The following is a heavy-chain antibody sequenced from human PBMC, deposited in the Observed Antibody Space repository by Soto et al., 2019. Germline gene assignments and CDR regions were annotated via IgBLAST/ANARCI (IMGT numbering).Heavy chain of an antibody. J-gene: IGHJ6*02. CDR2: ISQSGTT. Sequence: PSETLSLTCAVSGASTSSDNRWTWVRQPPGEGLEWIGEISQSGTTKYNPSLASRVTISVDKSKNQFSLRLTSMTAADTAVYYCAKKVPAALRLYYFFGLDVWGQGTTVTVSS. CDR3: AKKVPAALRLYYFFGLDV. CDR1: GASTSSDNR. V-gene: IGHV4-4*02. D-gene: IGHD2-15*01.